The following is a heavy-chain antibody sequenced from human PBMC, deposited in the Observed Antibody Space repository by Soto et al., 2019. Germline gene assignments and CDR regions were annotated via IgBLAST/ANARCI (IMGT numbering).Heavy chain of an antibody. J-gene: IGHJ6*02. V-gene: IGHV4-30-4*01. Sequence: QVQLQESGPGLVKPSQTLSLTCTVSGGSISSGEYYWSWIRQPPGKGLEWIGYIYYSGSTYYNPSLKSRVTISVDMSKNPFSLKLTSVTAADTAVYYCARVARYYDYGMDVWGQGTTVTVSS. CDR2: IYYSGST. CDR1: GGSISSGEYY. CDR3: ARVARYYDYGMDV.